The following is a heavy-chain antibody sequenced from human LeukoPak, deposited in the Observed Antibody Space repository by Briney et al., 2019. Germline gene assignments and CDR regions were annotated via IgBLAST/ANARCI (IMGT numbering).Heavy chain of an antibody. Sequence: GESLKISCKGSGYSFTSYWIGWVRQMPGKGLEWMGIIYPGGSDTSSRPSFQGQVTTSAAKSISTAYLQWSSLKASDTAMYYCARRSAEKGDFDYWGQGTLVTVSS. V-gene: IGHV5-51*01. CDR3: ARRSAEKGDFDY. CDR2: IYPGGSDT. D-gene: IGHD6-25*01. J-gene: IGHJ4*02. CDR1: GYSFTSYW.